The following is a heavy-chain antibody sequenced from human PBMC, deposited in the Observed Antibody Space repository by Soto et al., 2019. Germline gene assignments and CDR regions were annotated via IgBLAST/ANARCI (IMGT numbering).Heavy chain of an antibody. J-gene: IGHJ6*02. V-gene: IGHV4-59*01. CDR3: ARDGDGRMTTNPYYYNGMDV. Sequence: SETLSLTCTVSGGSLGSYYWSWIRQPPGKGLEWIGYVLYTGRANDNASLKSRVSISLDTSNYQFSRRLSSVTAADTAVYYCARDGDGRMTTNPYYYNGMDVWGPGTTVTVSS. CDR1: GGSLGSYY. CDR2: VLYTGRA. D-gene: IGHD4-4*01.